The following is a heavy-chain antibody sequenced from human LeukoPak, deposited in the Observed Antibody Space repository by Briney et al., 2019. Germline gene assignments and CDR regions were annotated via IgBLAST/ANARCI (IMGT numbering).Heavy chain of an antibody. CDR1: GFAVSTSY. CDR3: ARDYYYGRAFDV. Sequence: GGSLRLSCAASGFAVSTSYMSWVRQAPGKGLEWVSILYSDGTTYYADSVKGRFTISRDNSKNMVYFQMNSLRAEDTAVYYCARDYYYGRAFDVWGHGTMVTVSS. V-gene: IGHV3-53*01. CDR2: LYSDGTT. J-gene: IGHJ3*01. D-gene: IGHD3-10*01.